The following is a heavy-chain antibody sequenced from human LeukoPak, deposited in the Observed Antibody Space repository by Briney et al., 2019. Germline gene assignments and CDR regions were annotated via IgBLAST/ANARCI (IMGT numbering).Heavy chain of an antibody. CDR2: ISYDGSNK. J-gene: IGHJ3*02. CDR3: ARTSTLTGIII. Sequence: PGGSLRLSCAASGFTFSSYAMHWVRQAPGKGLEWVAVISYDGSNKYYADSVKGRFTISRDNSKNTLYLQMNSLRAEDTAVYYCARTSTLTGIIIWGQGTMVTVSS. V-gene: IGHV3-30-3*01. CDR1: GFTFSSYA. D-gene: IGHD1-20*01.